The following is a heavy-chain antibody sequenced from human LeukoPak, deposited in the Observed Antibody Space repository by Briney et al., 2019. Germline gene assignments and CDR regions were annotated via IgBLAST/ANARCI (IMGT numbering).Heavy chain of an antibody. J-gene: IGHJ4*02. CDR3: AKGKGIYYFDY. V-gene: IGHV3-48*01. CDR2: ISSSSSTI. D-gene: IGHD2-15*01. Sequence: GGSLRLSCAASGFTFSSYSMNWVRQAPGKGLEWVSYISSSSSTIYYADSVRGRFTISRDNAKNSLYLQMNSLRAEDTAVYYCAKGKGIYYFDYWGQGTLVTVSS. CDR1: GFTFSSYS.